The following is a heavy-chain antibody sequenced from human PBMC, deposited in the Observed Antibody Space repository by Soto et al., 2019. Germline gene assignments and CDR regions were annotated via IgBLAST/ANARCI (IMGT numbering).Heavy chain of an antibody. D-gene: IGHD3-10*01. CDR3: ARGSPGPVDH. V-gene: IGHV1-8*01. Sequence: QVQLVQSGAEVRRPGASVKVSCKASGYSFTSLHFNWVRQATGQGLEWIGWMNPHSGETGYAQRFQGRVNMTRDNSLSTAYMELRSLKSHDTAVYFCARGSPGPVDHWGQGTLVTVSS. CDR1: GYSFTSLH. J-gene: IGHJ4*02. CDR2: MNPHSGET.